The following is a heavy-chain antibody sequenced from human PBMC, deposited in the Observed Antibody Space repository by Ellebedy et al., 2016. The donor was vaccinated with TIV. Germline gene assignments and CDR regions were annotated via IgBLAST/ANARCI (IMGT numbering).Heavy chain of an antibody. V-gene: IGHV4-39*01. D-gene: IGHD3/OR15-3a*01. CDR1: GTSIRNRNYY. Sequence: SETLSLXXGVSGTSIRNRNYYWAWVRRPPGKGLEWIGSVYYSGTTWFNSSLKSRLTIFVDTSRNQFSLKLSSLTASDTAVYYCAKSGNSWTAGNWFGPWGQGILVTVSS. CDR3: AKSGNSWTAGNWFGP. CDR2: VYYSGTT. J-gene: IGHJ5*02.